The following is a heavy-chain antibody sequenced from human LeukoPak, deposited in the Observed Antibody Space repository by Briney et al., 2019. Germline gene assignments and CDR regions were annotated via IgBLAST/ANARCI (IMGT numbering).Heavy chain of an antibody. CDR2: IYYSGST. V-gene: IGHV4-59*01. CDR1: GGSISSYY. D-gene: IGHD3-10*01. Sequence: PETLSLTCTVSGGSISSYYWTWIRQPPGKGLELIGYIYYSGSTNYNPSLKSRVTISVHTSKNQFSLKLSSVSAADTAVYYCARGVISTDAFDIWGQGTMVTVSS. J-gene: IGHJ3*02. CDR3: ARGVISTDAFDI.